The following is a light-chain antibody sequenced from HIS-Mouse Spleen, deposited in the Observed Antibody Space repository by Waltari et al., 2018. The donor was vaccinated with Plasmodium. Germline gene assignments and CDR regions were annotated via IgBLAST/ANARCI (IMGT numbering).Light chain of an antibody. V-gene: IGKV1-33*01. CDR1: QDISNY. CDR3: QQYDNLPPLFT. J-gene: IGKJ3*01. Sequence: DIQMTQSPSSLSASVGDRVTITCQASQDISNYLNWYQQKPGKAPKLLIYDEYDLDTGVPSRFSGSGSGTDFTFTISSLQPEDIATYYCQQYDNLPPLFTFGPGTKVDIK. CDR2: DEY.